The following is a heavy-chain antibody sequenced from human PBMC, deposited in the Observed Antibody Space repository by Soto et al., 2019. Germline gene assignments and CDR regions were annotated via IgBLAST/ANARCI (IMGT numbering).Heavy chain of an antibody. J-gene: IGHJ4*02. CDR2: INAGNGNT. CDR1: GYTFTSYA. V-gene: IGHV1-3*01. D-gene: IGHD1-26*01. Sequence: QVQLVQSGAEVKKPGASVKVSCKASGYTFTSYAMHWVRQAPGQRLEWMGWINAGNGNTKYSQKFQGRVTITRDTSASTGYMALSSLRSEDTAVYYCARAYNFGGSYFFLGYWGQGTLVTVSS. CDR3: ARAYNFGGSYFFLGY.